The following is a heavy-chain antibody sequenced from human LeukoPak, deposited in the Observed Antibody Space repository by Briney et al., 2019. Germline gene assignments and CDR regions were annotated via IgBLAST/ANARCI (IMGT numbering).Heavy chain of an antibody. CDR2: IYDSGST. CDR1: GGSIRSYH. CDR3: AREAYCGGDCYSGFGY. V-gene: IGHV4-59*01. J-gene: IGHJ4*02. D-gene: IGHD2-21*02. Sequence: SETLSLTCTVSGGSIRSYHWSWIRQPPGKRLEWIGYIYDSGSTNYNPSLKSRVTISIDTSKNQFSLKLSSVTAADAAVYYCAREAYCGGDCYSGFGYWGQGTLVTVSS.